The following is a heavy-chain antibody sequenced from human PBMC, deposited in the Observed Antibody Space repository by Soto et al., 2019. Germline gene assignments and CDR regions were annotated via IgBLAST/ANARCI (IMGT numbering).Heavy chain of an antibody. Sequence: QVQLVQSGAEVKKPGSSVKVSCKASGGTFSSYAISWVRQAPGQGLEWMGGIIPIFGTANYAQKFQGRVTITADESTSTAYMELSSLRSEDTAVYYCARGGRGSGWAYYYYGMDVWGQGTTVTVSS. CDR3: ARGGRGSGWAYYYYGMDV. J-gene: IGHJ6*02. V-gene: IGHV1-69*01. CDR1: GGTFSSYA. CDR2: IIPIFGTA. D-gene: IGHD6-19*01.